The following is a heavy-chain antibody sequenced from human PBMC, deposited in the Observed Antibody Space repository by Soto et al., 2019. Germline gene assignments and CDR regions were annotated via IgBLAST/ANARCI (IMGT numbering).Heavy chain of an antibody. CDR1: GGSLSGYY. D-gene: IGHD3-10*02. V-gene: IGHV4-34*01. Sequence: PSETLSLTCAVHGGSLSGYYWSWIRQPPGKGLEWIGEINQSGGTAYNPSLKSRVTISVDTSKNHFSLNLTSVTAADTALYFCARPSVKFSTMYGGALYEFFYGMDVWGQGTTVTVSS. CDR3: ARPSVKFSTMYGGALYEFFYGMDV. J-gene: IGHJ6*02. CDR2: INQSGGT.